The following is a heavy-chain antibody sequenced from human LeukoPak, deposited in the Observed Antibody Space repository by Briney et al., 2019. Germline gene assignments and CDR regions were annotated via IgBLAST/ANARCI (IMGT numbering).Heavy chain of an antibody. CDR1: GGSISSCSYY. J-gene: IGHJ4*02. D-gene: IGHD1-26*01. CDR3: ARGYAGAGSDY. Sequence: SETLSLTCTVSGGSISSCSYYWSWIRQPAGKGLEWIGRIYTSGSTNYNPSLKSRVTISVDTSKNQFSLKLSSVTAADTAVYYCARGYAGAGSDYWGQGTLVTVSS. CDR2: IYTSGST. V-gene: IGHV4-61*02.